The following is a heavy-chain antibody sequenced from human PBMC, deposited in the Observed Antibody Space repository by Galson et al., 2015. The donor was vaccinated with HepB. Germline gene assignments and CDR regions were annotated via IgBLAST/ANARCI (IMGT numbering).Heavy chain of an antibody. CDR2: ISGGGGTK. J-gene: IGHJ1*01. D-gene: IGHD2-8*01. CDR3: VRGVYGRGRPD. CDR1: GFILSNSG. V-gene: IGHV3-48*01. Sequence: SLRLSCAASGFILSNSGMNWVRQAPGKGLEWVSDISGGGGTKSYGDSVKGRFTISRDSSKNSLDLQMDSLRAEDTAVYYCVRGVYGRGRPDWGQGSLVTVSS.